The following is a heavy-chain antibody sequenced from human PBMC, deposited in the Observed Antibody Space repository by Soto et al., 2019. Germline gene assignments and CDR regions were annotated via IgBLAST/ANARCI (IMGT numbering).Heavy chain of an antibody. V-gene: IGHV3-30-3*01. J-gene: IGHJ6*02. CDR1: GFTFSSYA. D-gene: IGHD3-10*01. CDR2: ISYDGSNK. Sequence: QVQLVESGGGVVQPGRSLRLSCAASGFTFSSYAMHWVRQAPGKGLEWVAVISYDGSNKYYADSVKGRFTISRDNSKNTLYLQMNSLRAEDTAVYYCARAWFGELYGMDVRGQGTTVTVSS. CDR3: ARAWFGELYGMDV.